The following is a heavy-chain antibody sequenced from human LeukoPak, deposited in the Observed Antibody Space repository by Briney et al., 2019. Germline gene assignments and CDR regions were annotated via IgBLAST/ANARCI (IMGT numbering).Heavy chain of an antibody. Sequence: ASETLSLTCTVSGGFISSSSYYWGWIRQPPGKGLEWIGSIYYSGSTYYSPSLKSRVTISVDTSKNQFSLKLSSVTAADTAVYYCAREVVGGGVGWFDPWGQGTLVTVSS. CDR3: AREVVGGGVGWFDP. CDR2: IYYSGST. J-gene: IGHJ5*02. D-gene: IGHD3-16*01. V-gene: IGHV4-39*07. CDR1: GGFISSSSYY.